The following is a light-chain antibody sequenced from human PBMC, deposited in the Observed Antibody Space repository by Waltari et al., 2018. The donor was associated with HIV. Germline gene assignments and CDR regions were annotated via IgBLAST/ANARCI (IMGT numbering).Light chain of an antibody. CDR2: GYI. CDR1: SSNIGAGYD. V-gene: IGLV1-40*01. J-gene: IGLJ2*01. CDR3: QSFDSSLNGVV. Sequence: QSVLTQPPSVSAAPGPGVTISCTGCSSNIGAGYDVTRYQQLPGTAPTFLIFGYINRPSGVPDRFSGSKSATSASLAITGLQAEDEADYYCQSFDSSLNGVVFGGGTKLTVL.